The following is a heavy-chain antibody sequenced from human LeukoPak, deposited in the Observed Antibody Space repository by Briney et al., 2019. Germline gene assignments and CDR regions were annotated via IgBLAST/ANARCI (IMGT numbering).Heavy chain of an antibody. CDR2: IYSGGST. V-gene: IGHV3-53*01. CDR1: GFTVSSNY. J-gene: IGHJ3*02. Sequence: GGSLRLSCAASGFTVSSNYMSWVRQAPGKGLEWVSVIYSGGSTYYADSVKGRFTISRDNSKNTVYLQMNSLRVEDTAVYYCAKIRVSWNYAGDFHIWGQGTMVTVSS. CDR3: AKIRVSWNYAGDFHI. D-gene: IGHD1-7*01.